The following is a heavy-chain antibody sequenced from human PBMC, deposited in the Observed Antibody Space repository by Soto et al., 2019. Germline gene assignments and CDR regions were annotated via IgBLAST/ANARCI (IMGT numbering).Heavy chain of an antibody. D-gene: IGHD1-26*01. CDR3: AKCSFGGSYYFPFDY. CDR2: ISGSGTNT. CDR1: GFTFSSYA. J-gene: IGHJ4*02. Sequence: LRLSCAASGFTFSSYAMSWVRQAPGKGLEWVSSISGSGTNTYYADSVRGRFTISSDNSKNTLYLQMNSLRVEDTAVYYCAKCSFGGSYYFPFDYWGQGTLVTVSS. V-gene: IGHV3-23*01.